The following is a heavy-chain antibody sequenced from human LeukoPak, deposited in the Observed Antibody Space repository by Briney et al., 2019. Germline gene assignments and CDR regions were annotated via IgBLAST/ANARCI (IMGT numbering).Heavy chain of an antibody. V-gene: IGHV4-59*01. CDR1: GGSISSYY. CDR2: IYYSGST. CDR3: ARDGRMSSGYYYGHYYYMDV. D-gene: IGHD3-22*01. J-gene: IGHJ6*03. Sequence: PSETLSLTCTVSGGSISSYYWSWIRQPPGKGLEWIGYIYYSGSTNYNPSLKSRVTISVDTSKNQFSLKLSSVTAADTAVYYCARDGRMSSGYYYGHYYYMDVWGKGTTVTISS.